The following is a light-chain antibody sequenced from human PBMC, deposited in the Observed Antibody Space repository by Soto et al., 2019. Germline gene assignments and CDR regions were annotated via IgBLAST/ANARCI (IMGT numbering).Light chain of an antibody. V-gene: IGKV1-17*03. CDR1: QDISHY. CDR3: LQYNISPPT. Sequence: DIQMTQSPSAMSASVGDRVTITCRASQDISHYLAWFRQKPGKVPERLLYAASTLQSGVPSRFSGSGSGTEFTLTISSLQPADFAVYYCLQYNISPPTFGGGTKVEIK. J-gene: IGKJ4*01. CDR2: AAS.